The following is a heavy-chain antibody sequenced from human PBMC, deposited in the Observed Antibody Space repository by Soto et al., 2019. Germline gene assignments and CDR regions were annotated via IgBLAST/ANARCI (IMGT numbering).Heavy chain of an antibody. J-gene: IGHJ6*02. V-gene: IGHV1-2*02. D-gene: IGHD3-3*02. CDR3: ARDRGNMVAIFHHYYGMDV. CDR2: INPDSGDT. CDR1: GYTFTGQY. Sequence: ASVKVSCKASGYTFTGQYMHWVRQAPGQGLEWMGWINPDSGDTKYAQKFQGRVTMTRETSISTVYMELSRLKSDDTAVYYCARDRGNMVAIFHHYYGMDVWGQGPTVIVSS.